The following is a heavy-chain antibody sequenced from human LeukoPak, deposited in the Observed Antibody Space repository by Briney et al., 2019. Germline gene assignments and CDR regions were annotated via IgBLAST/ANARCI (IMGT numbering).Heavy chain of an antibody. CDR3: ARHVRRGWFDP. V-gene: IGHV4-4*09. J-gene: IGHJ5*02. CDR1: GDSISSYY. Sequence: PSETLSLTCTVSGDSISSYYWSWIRQPPGKGLEWIGYIYTSGSTNYNPSLKSRVTISVDTSKNQFSLKLSSVTAADTAVYYCARHVRRGWFDPWGQGTLVTVSS. CDR2: IYTSGST. D-gene: IGHD3-10*01.